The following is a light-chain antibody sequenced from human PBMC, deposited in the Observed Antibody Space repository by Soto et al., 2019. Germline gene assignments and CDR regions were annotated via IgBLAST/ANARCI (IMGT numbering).Light chain of an antibody. CDR1: QSVSNY. Sequence: EIVLTQSPATLSLSPGERATLSCWASQSVSNYFVWYQQKPGQAPRLLIYDASKRATGIPARFSGSGSGTDFTLTISSREPEDFAVYYCQQRSIWTWTFGQGTKVEIK. V-gene: IGKV3-11*01. J-gene: IGKJ1*01. CDR3: QQRSIWTWT. CDR2: DAS.